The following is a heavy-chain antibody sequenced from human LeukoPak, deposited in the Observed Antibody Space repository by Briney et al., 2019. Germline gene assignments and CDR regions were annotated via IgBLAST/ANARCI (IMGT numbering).Heavy chain of an antibody. V-gene: IGHV5-51*01. CDR3: ASRTSDAFDI. CDR2: IYPGDSDT. J-gene: IGHJ3*02. Sequence: GGALKISSKCAGDSFTSYWIDCVRQIPGKGLEWMVIIYPGDSDTIYIPSFQFLFTISSHYSFISPYLWLSVLHGSDISLYYCASRTSDAFDIWGQGIMVTVSS. D-gene: IGHD2-8*01. CDR1: GDSFTSYW.